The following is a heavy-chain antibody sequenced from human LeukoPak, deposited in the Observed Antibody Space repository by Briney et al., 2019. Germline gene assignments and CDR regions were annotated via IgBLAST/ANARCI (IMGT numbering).Heavy chain of an antibody. D-gene: IGHD1-7*01. CDR2: ISSSSSYI. CDR1: GFAFSSYS. Sequence: PGGSLRLSCAASGFAFSSYSMNWVRQAPGKGLEWVSSISSSSSYIYYADSVKGRFTISRDNAKNSLYLQMNSLRAEDTAVYYCARDGDNWNYLYYFDYWGQGTLVTVSP. CDR3: ARDGDNWNYLYYFDY. V-gene: IGHV3-21*01. J-gene: IGHJ4*02.